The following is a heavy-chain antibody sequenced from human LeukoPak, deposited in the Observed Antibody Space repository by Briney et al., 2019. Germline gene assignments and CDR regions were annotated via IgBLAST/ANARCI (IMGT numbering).Heavy chain of an antibody. CDR3: ARGAGYCSSTSCSQNYFDY. Sequence: PGGSLRLSCAASGFTFSSYEMNWVRQAPGKGLEWVSYISRSGSTVYYAESVKGRFTISRDNAKNSLYLQMNSLRADETAVYYCARGAGYCSSTSCSQNYFDYWGQGTLVTVSS. J-gene: IGHJ4*02. CDR2: ISRSGSTV. CDR1: GFTFSSYE. V-gene: IGHV3-48*03. D-gene: IGHD2-2*01.